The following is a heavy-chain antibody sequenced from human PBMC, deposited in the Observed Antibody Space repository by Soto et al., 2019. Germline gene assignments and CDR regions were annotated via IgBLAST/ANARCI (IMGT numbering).Heavy chain of an antibody. CDR1: GYSFTSYW. CDR3: ATPAGCSINCCYAGPDGMDV. CDR2: IDPSDSYT. Sequence: PGESLKISCKGSGYSFTSYWISWVRQMPGKGLEWMGRIDPSDSYTNYSPSFQGHVTISADKSISTAYLQWSSLKASDTAMYYCATPAGCSINCCYAGPDGMDVWGQGTTVTVSS. V-gene: IGHV5-10-1*01. J-gene: IGHJ6*02. D-gene: IGHD2-2*01.